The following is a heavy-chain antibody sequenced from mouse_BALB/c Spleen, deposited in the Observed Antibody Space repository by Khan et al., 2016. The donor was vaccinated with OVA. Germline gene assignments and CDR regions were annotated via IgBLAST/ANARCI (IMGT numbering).Heavy chain of an antibody. CDR3: TRDYYGSSYVAD. CDR2: ISSGSFTI. J-gene: IGHJ3*01. V-gene: IGHV5-17*02. Sequence: EVELVESGGGLVQPGGSRKLSCAASGFTFSNFGMHWVRQAPEKGLEWVAYISSGSFTINYADTVQGRFTISRDNPKNTLFLHMTSLRSEDTAMDYCTRDYYGSSYVADWGQGTLVTVSA. CDR1: GFTFSNFG. D-gene: IGHD1-1*01.